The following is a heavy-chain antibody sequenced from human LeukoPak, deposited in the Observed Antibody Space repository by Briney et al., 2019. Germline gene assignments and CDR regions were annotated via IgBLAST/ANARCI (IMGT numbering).Heavy chain of an antibody. CDR2: IRYDGSNK. D-gene: IGHD2-8*02. J-gene: IGHJ4*02. Sequence: PGGSLRLSCAASGFTFSSYGMHWVRQAPGKGLEWVAFIRYDGSNKYYADSVKGRFTISRDNSKNTLYLQMNSLRAEDTAVYYCVRGGWWRFDYWGQGPLVTVSS. CDR1: GFTFSSYG. V-gene: IGHV3-30*02. CDR3: VRGGWWRFDY.